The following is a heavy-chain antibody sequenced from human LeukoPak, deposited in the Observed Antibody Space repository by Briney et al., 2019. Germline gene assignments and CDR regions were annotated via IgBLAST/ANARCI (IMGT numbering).Heavy chain of an antibody. D-gene: IGHD3-10*01. CDR1: GGSMSSYY. V-gene: IGHV4-59*08. Sequence: PSETLSLTCTVSGGSMSSYYWSWIRQPPGKGLEWIGYIYYSGSTKYNPSLKSRVTISVETSTNQFSLKLSSVTAADTAVYYCARTYYYGSGSYYGAFDIWGQGTMVTVSS. J-gene: IGHJ3*02. CDR3: ARTYYYGSGSYYGAFDI. CDR2: IYYSGST.